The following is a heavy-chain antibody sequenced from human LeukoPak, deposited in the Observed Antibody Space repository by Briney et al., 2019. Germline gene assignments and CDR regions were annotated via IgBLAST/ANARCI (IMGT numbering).Heavy chain of an antibody. Sequence: TGGSLRLSCAASGFTFSSYAMSWVRQAPGKGLEWVSAISGSGGSTYYADSVKGRFTISRDNSKNTLYLQMNSLRAEDTAVYYCSKAGFLEWLNDAFDMRGQGTMVTVSS. CDR1: GFTFSSYA. CDR2: ISGSGGST. D-gene: IGHD3-3*01. CDR3: SKAGFLEWLNDAFDM. J-gene: IGHJ3*02. V-gene: IGHV3-23*01.